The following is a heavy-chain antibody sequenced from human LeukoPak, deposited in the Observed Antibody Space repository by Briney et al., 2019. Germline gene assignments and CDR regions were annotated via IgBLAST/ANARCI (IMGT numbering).Heavy chain of an antibody. CDR3: ARGRRLWSSYYFDY. D-gene: IGHD5-18*01. J-gene: IGHJ4*02. CDR1: GFTFSSYW. V-gene: IGHV3-7*01. CDR2: IKQDGSEK. Sequence: GGSLRLSCAASGFTFSSYWMSWVRQAPGKGLEGVANIKQDGSEKYYVDSVKGRFTISRDNAKNSLYLQMNSLRAEDTAVYYCARGRRLWSSYYFDYWGQGTLVTVSS.